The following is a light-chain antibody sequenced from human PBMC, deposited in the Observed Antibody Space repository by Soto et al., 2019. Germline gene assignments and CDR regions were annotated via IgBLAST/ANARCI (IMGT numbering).Light chain of an antibody. V-gene: IGKV1-5*01. CDR3: QKYNSFWT. CDR1: QTISNW. J-gene: IGKJ1*01. CDR2: DDS. Sequence: DIQMTQSPSTLSASVGDRVTISCRASQTISNWLAWYQQKPGKAPKLLIYDDSSLESGVPSRFSGSGSGTEFTLTISSQQPEDFATYYCQKYNSFWTFGQGTKVEIK.